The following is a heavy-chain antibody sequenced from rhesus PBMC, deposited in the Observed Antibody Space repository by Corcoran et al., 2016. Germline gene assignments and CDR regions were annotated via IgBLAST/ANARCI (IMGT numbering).Heavy chain of an antibody. Sequence: EVQLVQSGAEVKRPGESLKISCKTSGYSFTSYWISWVRQMPGKGLEWMGAIDPSDSDTTYNPAFQGQVTSSADKSISTAYLQWSRLKASDTATYYCAKHLQGGIAAAGSYGLDSWGQGVVVTVSS. V-gene: IGHV5-20*01. J-gene: IGHJ6*01. D-gene: IGHD6-31*01. CDR3: AKHLQGGIAAAGSYGLDS. CDR2: IDPSDSDT. CDR1: GYSFTSYW.